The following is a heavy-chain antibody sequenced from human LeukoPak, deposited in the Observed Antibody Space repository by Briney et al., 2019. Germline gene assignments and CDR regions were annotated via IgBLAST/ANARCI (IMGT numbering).Heavy chain of an antibody. CDR2: FSRYNGDT. Sequence: ASVKLSCKASGYTFNKYGISWVRQAHGQGLEWMGWFSRYNGDTRYAQKVQGRVTMTKNTSTSTDHMELRNLKSDNTAVYYWARYPSNTSGYYVDHDYWGQGALVTVSS. V-gene: IGHV1-18*01. D-gene: IGHD6-19*01. J-gene: IGHJ4*02. CDR1: GYTFNKYG. CDR3: ARYPSNTSGYYVDHDY.